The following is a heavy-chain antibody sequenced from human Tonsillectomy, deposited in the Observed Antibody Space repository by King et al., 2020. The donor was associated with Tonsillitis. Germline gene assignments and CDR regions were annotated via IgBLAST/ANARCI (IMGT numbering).Heavy chain of an antibody. V-gene: IGHV3-7*03. CDR2: IKRDESEK. J-gene: IGHJ3*02. CDR3: ARDHTYYDSGSSYYDAFDI. CDR1: GFTFSSYW. D-gene: IGHD3-10*01. Sequence: EVQLVESGGGLVQPGGSLRLSCAASGFTFSSYWMTWVRQAPGKGLEWVANIKRDESEKHYVDSVKGRFTISRETAKNSLFLQMNSLRAEDTAVYYCARDHTYYDSGSSYYDAFDIWGQGTVVTVSS.